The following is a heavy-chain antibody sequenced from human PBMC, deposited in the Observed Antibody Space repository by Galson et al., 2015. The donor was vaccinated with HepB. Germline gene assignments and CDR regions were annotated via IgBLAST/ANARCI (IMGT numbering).Heavy chain of an antibody. Sequence: SLRLSCAASGFTFSSYGMHWVRQAPGKGLEWVAVIWYDGSNKYYADSVKGRFTISRDNSKNTLYLQMNSLRAEDTAVYYCARDFGAYLEWFDYWGQGTLVTVSS. CDR1: GFTFSSYG. CDR3: ARDFGAYLEWFDY. V-gene: IGHV3-33*01. D-gene: IGHD3-3*01. CDR2: IWYDGSNK. J-gene: IGHJ4*02.